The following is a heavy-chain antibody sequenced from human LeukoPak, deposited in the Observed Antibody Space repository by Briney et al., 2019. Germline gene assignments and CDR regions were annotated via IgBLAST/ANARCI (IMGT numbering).Heavy chain of an antibody. V-gene: IGHV1-2*06. CDR3: ATIAAAGTEIDY. Sequence: ASVKVSCKASGGTFTGYYMHWVRQAPGQGLEWMGRINPNSGGTNYAQKFQGRVTMTRDTSISTAYMELSRLRSDDTAVYYCATIAAAGTEIDYWGQGTLVTVSS. J-gene: IGHJ4*02. D-gene: IGHD6-13*01. CDR1: GGTFTGYY. CDR2: INPNSGGT.